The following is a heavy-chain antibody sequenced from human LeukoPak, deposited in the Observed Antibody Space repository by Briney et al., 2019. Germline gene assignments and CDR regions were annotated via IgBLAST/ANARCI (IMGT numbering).Heavy chain of an antibody. CDR2: IYSGGST. D-gene: IGHD3-3*01. CDR3: AREHKEVTIFGVVIHYGMDV. V-gene: IGHV3-NL1*01. CDR1: GFTFSNYG. Sequence: GGSLRLSCAASGFTFSNYGMHWVRQAPGKGLEWVSVIYSGGSTYYADSVKGRFTNSRDNSKNTLYLQMNSLRAEDTAVYYCAREHKEVTIFGVVIHYGMDVWGQGTTVTVSS. J-gene: IGHJ6*02.